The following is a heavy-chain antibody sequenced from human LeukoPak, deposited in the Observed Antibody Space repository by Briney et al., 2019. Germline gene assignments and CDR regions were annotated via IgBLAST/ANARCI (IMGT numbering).Heavy chain of an antibody. CDR3: AKGSYYDSSGSFYFDH. J-gene: IGHJ4*02. CDR2: ISGSGDNT. Sequence: PGGSLRLSCSASGFTFSSYAMSWVRQAPGKGLEWVSGISGSGDNTYYADSVKGRFTISRDNSKNTLYVQVNSLGTEDTAAYYCAKGSYYDSSGSFYFDHWGQGTLVTASS. D-gene: IGHD3-22*01. CDR1: GFTFSSYA. V-gene: IGHV3-23*01.